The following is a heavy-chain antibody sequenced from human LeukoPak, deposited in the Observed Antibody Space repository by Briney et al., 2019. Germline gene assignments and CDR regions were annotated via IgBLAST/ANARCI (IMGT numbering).Heavy chain of an antibody. J-gene: IGHJ4*02. D-gene: IGHD3-10*01. Sequence: ASVKVSCKASGYTFTGYYMRWVRQAPGQGLEWMGWINPNSGGTNYAQKFQGRVTTTRDTSISTAYMELSRLRSDDTAVYYCARDFQGYYGSGSYSLPPFDYWGQGTLVTVSS. CDR3: ARDFQGYYGSGSYSLPPFDY. V-gene: IGHV1-2*02. CDR2: INPNSGGT. CDR1: GYTFTGYY.